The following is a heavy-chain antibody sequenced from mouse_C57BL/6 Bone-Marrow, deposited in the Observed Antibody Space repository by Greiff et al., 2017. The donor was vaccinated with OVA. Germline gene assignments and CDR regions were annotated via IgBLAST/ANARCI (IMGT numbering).Heavy chain of an antibody. CDR3: ASRIYYDYGSAY. J-gene: IGHJ3*01. CDR2: ISNGGGST. V-gene: IGHV5-12*01. CDR1: GFTFSDYY. D-gene: IGHD2-4*01. Sequence: EVQVVESGGGLVQPGGSLKLSCAASGFTFSDYYMYWVRQTPEKRLEWVAYISNGGGSTYYPDTVKGRFTIPRDNAKNTLYLQMSRLKSEDTAMYYCASRIYYDYGSAYWGQGTLVTVSA.